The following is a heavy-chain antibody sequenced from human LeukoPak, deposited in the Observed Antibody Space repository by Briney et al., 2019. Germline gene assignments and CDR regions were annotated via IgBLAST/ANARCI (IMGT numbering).Heavy chain of an antibody. J-gene: IGHJ4*02. CDR1: GFAVSSNY. Sequence: GGSLRLSCAASGFAVSSNYMSWVRQAPGKGLEWVSVIYSGGSTYYADSVKGRFTISRDNSKNTLYLQMNSLRAEDTAVYYCARGPVGATTYDYWGQGTLVTVSS. V-gene: IGHV3-66*01. CDR3: ARGPVGATTYDY. D-gene: IGHD1-26*01. CDR2: IYSGGST.